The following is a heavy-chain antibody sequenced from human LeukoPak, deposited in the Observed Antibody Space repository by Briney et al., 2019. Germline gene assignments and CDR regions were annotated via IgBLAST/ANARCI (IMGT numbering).Heavy chain of an antibody. Sequence: GGSLRLSCAASGFPLNAYWMTWVRQAPGKGLEWVANIRQDGDTKYYVDSVKGRFTISRDNAMNSLYLQMNSLRAEDTAIYYCARSLPYGTTWYGRSDFWGQGTLVTVSS. CDR3: ARSLPYGTTWYGRSDF. CDR1: GFPLNAYW. D-gene: IGHD6-13*01. V-gene: IGHV3-7*03. J-gene: IGHJ4*02. CDR2: IRQDGDTK.